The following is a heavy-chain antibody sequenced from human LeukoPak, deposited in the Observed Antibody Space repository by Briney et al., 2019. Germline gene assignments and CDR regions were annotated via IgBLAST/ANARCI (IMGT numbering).Heavy chain of an antibody. CDR3: ARGALYDFWSGYYIDY. D-gene: IGHD3-3*01. J-gene: IGHJ4*02. Sequence: SQTLSLTCTVSVGSISSGDYYWSWIRQPPGKGLEWYGYIYSSGSTYHNPSLKSRVTISVNTSKNQFSLKLSSVTAADTAVYYCARGALYDFWSGYYIDYWGQGTLVTVSS. CDR2: IYSSGST. CDR1: VGSISSGDYY. V-gene: IGHV4-30-4*08.